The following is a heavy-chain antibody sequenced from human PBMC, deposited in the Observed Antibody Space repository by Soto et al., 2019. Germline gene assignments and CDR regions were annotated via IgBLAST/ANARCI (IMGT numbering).Heavy chain of an antibody. D-gene: IGHD1-1*01. CDR3: ARLQYNFDY. V-gene: IGHV4-34*01. Sequence: PSETLSLTCAVYGGSISGYYWSWIRQLPGKGLEWIGEINHSGSTNYNPSLKSRVTISVDTSKNQFSLKLSSVTAADTAVYYCARLQYNFDYWGQGTLVTVSS. CDR1: GGSISGYY. CDR2: INHSGST. J-gene: IGHJ4*02.